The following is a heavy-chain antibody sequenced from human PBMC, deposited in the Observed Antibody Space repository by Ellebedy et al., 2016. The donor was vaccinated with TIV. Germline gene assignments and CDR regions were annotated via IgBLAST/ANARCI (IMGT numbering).Heavy chain of an antibody. CDR3: ARVLKRFLVVVTAFEH. CDR2: ITTDGNTL. J-gene: IGHJ4*02. Sequence: PGGSLRLSCAASGFTFSTYNMTWVRQAPGKGLEWVSSITTDGNTLYYADSVKGRFTISRDNAKNSFYLHMNSLKDEDTAVYYCARVLKRFLVVVTAFEHWGQGTLVAVSS. V-gene: IGHV3-48*02. CDR1: GFTFSTYN. D-gene: IGHD2-21*02.